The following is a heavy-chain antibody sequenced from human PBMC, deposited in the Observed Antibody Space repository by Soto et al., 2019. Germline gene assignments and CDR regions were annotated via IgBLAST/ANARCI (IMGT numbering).Heavy chain of an antibody. D-gene: IGHD2-2*01. Sequence: SETLSLTCTVSGGSISSGDYYWSWIRHPPGKGLEWIGYIYYSGSTYYNPSLKSRVTISVDTSKNQFSLKLSSVTAADTAVYYCARGRYCSSTSCFFDYWGQGTLVTVSS. CDR2: IYYSGST. V-gene: IGHV4-30-4*01. CDR3: ARGRYCSSTSCFFDY. CDR1: GGSISSGDYY. J-gene: IGHJ4*02.